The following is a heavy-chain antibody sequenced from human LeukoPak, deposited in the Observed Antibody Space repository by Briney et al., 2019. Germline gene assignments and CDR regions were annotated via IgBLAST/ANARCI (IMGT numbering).Heavy chain of an antibody. D-gene: IGHD2-21*02. CDR1: GGSISSYY. CDR3: ARVGVAYCGGDCYSYYFDY. CDR2: IYYSGST. Sequence: SDTLSLTCTVSGGSISSYYWSWIRQPPGKGLEWSGYIYYSGSTNYNPSLKSRVTISVDTTKNQFSLKLSSVTAADTAVYYCARVGVAYCGGDCYSYYFDYWGQGTLVTVSS. J-gene: IGHJ4*02. V-gene: IGHV4-59*01.